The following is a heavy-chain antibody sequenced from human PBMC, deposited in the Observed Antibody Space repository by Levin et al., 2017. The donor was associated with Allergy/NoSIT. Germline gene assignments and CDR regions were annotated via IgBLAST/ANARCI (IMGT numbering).Heavy chain of an antibody. Sequence: QTLSLTCSFSGFSLTTGGVGVAWIRQPPGKALEWLGVIYWNDDKPYNPSLMNRLTITKDTSKNQVVLTLTNIGPVDTATYYCAHRYMGTNSLAFDYWGQGTLVTVSS. CDR3: AHRYMGTNSLAFDY. V-gene: IGHV2-5*01. J-gene: IGHJ4*02. CDR2: IYWNDDK. CDR1: GFSLTTGGVG. D-gene: IGHD7-27*01.